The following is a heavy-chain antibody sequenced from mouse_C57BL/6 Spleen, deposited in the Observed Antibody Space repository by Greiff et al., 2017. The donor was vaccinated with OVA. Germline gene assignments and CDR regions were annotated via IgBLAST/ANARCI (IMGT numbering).Heavy chain of an antibody. Sequence: VQVVESGPGLVAPSQSLSITCTVSGFSLTRYGVSWVHQPPGKGLEWLGVIWGDGSTNYHSALISRLSISQDNSKSQVFLKLNSLQTDDTATYYCAKRIYDGNAYAMDYWGQGTSVTVAS. D-gene: IGHD2-1*01. V-gene: IGHV2-3*01. J-gene: IGHJ4*01. CDR2: IWGDGST. CDR1: GFSLTRYG. CDR3: AKRIYDGNAYAMDY.